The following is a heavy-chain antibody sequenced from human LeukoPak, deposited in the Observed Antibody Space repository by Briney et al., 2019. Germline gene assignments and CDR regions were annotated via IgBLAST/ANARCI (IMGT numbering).Heavy chain of an antibody. Sequence: PGGSLRLSCAASGFTFSDACMSWVRQAPGKGLEWVANIKQDGGEKYYVDSMKGRFTISRDNAKNSLYLQMNGLGVEDTAVYYCARDRMGDCSGGNCYNGFDYWGQGTLVTVSS. J-gene: IGHJ4*02. D-gene: IGHD2-15*01. CDR2: IKQDGGEK. CDR3: ARDRMGDCSGGNCYNGFDY. V-gene: IGHV3-7*01. CDR1: GFTFSDAC.